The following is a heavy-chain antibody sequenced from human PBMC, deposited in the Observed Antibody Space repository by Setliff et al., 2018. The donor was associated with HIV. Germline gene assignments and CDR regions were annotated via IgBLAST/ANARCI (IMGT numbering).Heavy chain of an antibody. J-gene: IGHJ5*01. CDR3: AKRAVQDGTVTSSNWYES. Sequence: SETLSLTCAVSGDSIGTYSWHWLRQPPGKGLEWIGYIYGSGSTGYNPSLTSRVTMSTDTPNNRFALKLTSVTAADTAVYYCAKRAVQDGTVTSSNWYESWGQGTLVTVSS. D-gene: IGHD1-7*01. V-gene: IGHV4-4*09. CDR1: GDSIGTYS. CDR2: IYGSGST.